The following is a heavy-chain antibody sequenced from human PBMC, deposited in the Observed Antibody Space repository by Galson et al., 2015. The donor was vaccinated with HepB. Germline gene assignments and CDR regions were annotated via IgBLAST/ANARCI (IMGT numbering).Heavy chain of an antibody. J-gene: IGHJ6*03. CDR2: IIPIFGTA. Sequence: SVKVSCKASGGTFSSYAISWVRQAPGQGLEWMGGIIPIFGTANYAQKFQGRVTITADESTSTAYMELSSLRSEDTAVYYCARDTIAARGLYYYYYMDVWGKGTTVTVSS. V-gene: IGHV1-69*13. CDR3: ARDTIAARGLYYYYYMDV. D-gene: IGHD6-6*01. CDR1: GGTFSSYA.